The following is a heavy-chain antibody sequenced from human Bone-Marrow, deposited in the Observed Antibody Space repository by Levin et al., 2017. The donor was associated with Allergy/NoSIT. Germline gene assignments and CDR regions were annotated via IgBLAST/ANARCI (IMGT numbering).Heavy chain of an antibody. J-gene: IGHJ3*02. Sequence: GASVKVSCKASGYTFTSYAMHWVRQAPGQRLEWMGWINAGNGNTKYSQKFQGRVTITRDTSASTAYMELSSLRSEDTAVYYCAREVNIMITFGGVIVREDAFDIWGQGTMVTVSS. V-gene: IGHV1-3*01. CDR3: AREVNIMITFGGVIVREDAFDI. CDR2: INAGNGNT. CDR1: GYTFTSYA. D-gene: IGHD3-16*02.